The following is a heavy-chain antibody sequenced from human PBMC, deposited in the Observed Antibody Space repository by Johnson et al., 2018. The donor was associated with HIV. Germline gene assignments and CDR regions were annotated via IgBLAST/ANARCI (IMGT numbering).Heavy chain of an antibody. D-gene: IGHD6-19*01. Sequence: QMLLVESGGGVVRPGGSLRLSCAASGFTFDDYGMSWVRQPPGKGLEWVAVISYDASNKYYADSVKGRFTISRDNSKNTLYLQMNSLRVEDTAVYHCAREGGQWLVLVDSFDIWGQGTMVTVSS. V-gene: IGHV3-30*03. CDR1: GFTFDDYG. CDR2: ISYDASNK. J-gene: IGHJ3*02. CDR3: AREGGQWLVLVDSFDI.